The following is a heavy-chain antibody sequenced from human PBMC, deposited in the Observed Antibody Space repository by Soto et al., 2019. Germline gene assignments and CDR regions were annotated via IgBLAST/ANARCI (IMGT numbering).Heavy chain of an antibody. Sequence: QVQLVQSGGEVKKPGASVKVSCKASGYTFTSYGISWVRQAPGQGLEWMGRISAYNGNTNYAQKLQGRVTMTTDTTTSTAYMELRRPRSDDTAVYYCARVVGALGPRFDPWCQGTLVTVSS. V-gene: IGHV1-18*01. D-gene: IGHD2-15*01. CDR2: ISAYNGNT. CDR3: ARVVGALGPRFDP. J-gene: IGHJ5*02. CDR1: GYTFTSYG.